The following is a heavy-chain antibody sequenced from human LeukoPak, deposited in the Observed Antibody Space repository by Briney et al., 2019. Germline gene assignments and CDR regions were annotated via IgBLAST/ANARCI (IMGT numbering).Heavy chain of an antibody. V-gene: IGHV4-59*01. J-gene: IGHJ3*02. CDR3: AREGAVGVITLDDAFDI. Sequence: LSETLSLTCGVSSGSINTYYWNWIRQPPGKGLEWIGRIYYSGSTNYNPSLKSRVTISVDTSKNQFSLKLNSVTAADTAVYYCAREGAVGVITLDDAFDIWGQGTLVTVSS. CDR1: SGSINTYY. CDR2: IYYSGST. D-gene: IGHD3-16*02.